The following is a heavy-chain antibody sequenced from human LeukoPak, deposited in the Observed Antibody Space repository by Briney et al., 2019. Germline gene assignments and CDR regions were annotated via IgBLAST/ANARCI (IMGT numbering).Heavy chain of an antibody. J-gene: IGHJ4*02. D-gene: IGHD6-13*01. Sequence: SETLSLTCTVSGGSISGYYWSWIRQPPGKGLEWIGYIYYSGSTNYNPSLKSRVTISVDTSKNQFSLKLSSVTAADTAVYYCARGGGVAAAGTVLYFDYWGQGTLVTVS. CDR3: ARGGGVAAAGTVLYFDY. CDR1: GGSISGYY. V-gene: IGHV4-59*12. CDR2: IYYSGST.